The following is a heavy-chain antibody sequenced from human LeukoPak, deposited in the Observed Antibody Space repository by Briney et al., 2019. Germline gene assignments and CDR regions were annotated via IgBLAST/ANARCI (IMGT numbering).Heavy chain of an antibody. V-gene: IGHV1-8*02. Sequence: ASVKVSCKASGYTFTGYYIHWVRQAPGQGLEWMGWMNPNSGSAGYAQKFQGRVTMTRDTSITTAYMEQSSLRSEDTAVYYCARGILSYDAFDIWGQGTMVTVSS. J-gene: IGHJ3*02. CDR1: GYTFTGYY. CDR2: MNPNSGSA. CDR3: ARGILSYDAFDI. D-gene: IGHD3-10*01.